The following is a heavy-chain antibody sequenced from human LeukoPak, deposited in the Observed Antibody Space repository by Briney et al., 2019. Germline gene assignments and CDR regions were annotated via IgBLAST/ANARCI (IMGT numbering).Heavy chain of an antibody. D-gene: IGHD3-10*01. CDR3: ARLARLTLIRGVTGYHSLDV. Sequence: SETLSLTCIVSGGSMDSFYWSWIRQSPGGGLEWIGYIYYSGTTNYNPSLRSRLTISVDTYENQFSLKLSSVTAADTAVYYCARLARLTLIRGVTGYHSLDVWGKGTKVTVSS. V-gene: IGHV4-59*01. CDR2: IYYSGTT. J-gene: IGHJ6*04. CDR1: GGSMDSFY.